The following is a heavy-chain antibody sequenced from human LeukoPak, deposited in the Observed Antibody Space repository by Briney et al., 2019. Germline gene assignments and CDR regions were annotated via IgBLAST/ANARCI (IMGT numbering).Heavy chain of an antibody. J-gene: IGHJ3*02. CDR3: ARGPNNWNVDTFDI. D-gene: IGHD1-20*01. CDR2: INHSGST. V-gene: IGHV4-34*01. Sequence: SETLSLTCAVYGGSFSGYYWTWIRQPPGKGLEWIGEINHSGSTNYNPSLKRRVTISVDTSKNQFSLKLSSVTAADPAVYYCARGPNNWNVDTFDIWGQGTMVTVSS. CDR1: GGSFSGYY.